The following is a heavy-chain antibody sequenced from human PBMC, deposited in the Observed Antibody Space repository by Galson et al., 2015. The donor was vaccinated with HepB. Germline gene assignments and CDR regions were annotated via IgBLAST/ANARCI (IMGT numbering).Heavy chain of an antibody. CDR3: ASLHSSGWYGVFRY. D-gene: IGHD6-19*01. J-gene: IGHJ4*02. Sequence: SLRLSCAASGFTFDDYGMSWVRQAPGKGLEWVSGINWNGGSTGYADSVKGRFTISRDNAKNSLYLQMNSLRAEDTALYYCASLHSSGWYGVFRYWGQGTLVTVSS. CDR1: GFTFDDYG. V-gene: IGHV3-20*04. CDR2: INWNGGST.